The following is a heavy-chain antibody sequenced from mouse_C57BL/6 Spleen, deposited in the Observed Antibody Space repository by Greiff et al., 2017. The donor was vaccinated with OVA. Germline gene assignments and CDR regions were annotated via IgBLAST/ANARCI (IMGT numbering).Heavy chain of an antibody. Sequence: EVKLMESGAELVRPGASVKLSCTASGFNIKDDYMHWVQQRPEQGLEWIGWIDPENGDTEYASKFQGKATITADTSSNTAYLQLSSLTSEDTAVYYCTGHYSNYVAYWGQGTLVTVSA. J-gene: IGHJ3*01. CDR2: IDPENGDT. D-gene: IGHD2-5*01. CDR1: GFNIKDDY. CDR3: TGHYSNYVAY. V-gene: IGHV14-4*01.